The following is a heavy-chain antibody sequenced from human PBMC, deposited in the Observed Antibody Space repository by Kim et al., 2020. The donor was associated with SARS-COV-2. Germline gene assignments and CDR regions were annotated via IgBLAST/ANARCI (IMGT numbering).Heavy chain of an antibody. Sequence: SVKVSCKASGGTFSSYAISWVRQAPGQGLEWMGGIIPIFGTANYAQKFQGRVTITADESTSTAYMELSSLRSEDTAVYYCAREGEWELLRGGYYFDYWGQGTLVTVSS. D-gene: IGHD1-26*01. CDR2: IIPIFGTA. V-gene: IGHV1-69*13. J-gene: IGHJ4*02. CDR3: AREGEWELLRGGYYFDY. CDR1: GGTFSSYA.